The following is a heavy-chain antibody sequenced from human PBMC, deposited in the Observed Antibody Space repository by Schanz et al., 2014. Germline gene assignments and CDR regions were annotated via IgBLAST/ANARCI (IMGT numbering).Heavy chain of an antibody. D-gene: IGHD3-3*01. CDR2: ISAYNGNT. CDR3: ARSAGRDFWSGYYTRFDY. Sequence: QVQLVQSGAEVKKPGASVKVSCKASGYTFTSYGISWVRQAPGQGLEWMGWISAYNGNTKDPQKLQGRGTMTTDTSTSTVYMELRSLRSDDTAVYYCARSAGRDFWSGYYTRFDYWGQGALVTVSS. J-gene: IGHJ4*02. V-gene: IGHV1-18*04. CDR1: GYTFTSYG.